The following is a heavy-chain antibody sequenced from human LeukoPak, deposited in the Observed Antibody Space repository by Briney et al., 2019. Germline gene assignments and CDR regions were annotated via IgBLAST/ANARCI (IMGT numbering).Heavy chain of an antibody. J-gene: IGHJ2*01. CDR2: IYPGDSDA. V-gene: IGHV5-51*01. Sequence: PGKSLQISCKGSGYSFTCYWIGWVRQMPGKGLEWMGIIYPGDSDARYSPYFQGQVTISADKSISTAYLQWTSLKASDTAIYYCARSPRKYWYFDLWGRGTLVTVSS. CDR1: GYSFTCYW. CDR3: ARSPRKYWYFDL.